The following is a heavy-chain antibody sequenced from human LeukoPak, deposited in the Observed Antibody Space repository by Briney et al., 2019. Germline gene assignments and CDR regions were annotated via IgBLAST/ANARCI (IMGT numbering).Heavy chain of an antibody. J-gene: IGHJ4*02. V-gene: IGHV4-59*01. CDR2: IYYNGNT. CDR3: ARGPGGYDPFDY. D-gene: IGHD5-12*01. Sequence: PSETLSLTCTVSGGSITSYYWSWIRQPPGKGLEWIGYIYYNGNTNYNPSLKSRVTISIDTSKSQFSLKLSSVTAADTAVYYCARGPGGYDPFDYWGQGTLVTVSS. CDR1: GGSITSYY.